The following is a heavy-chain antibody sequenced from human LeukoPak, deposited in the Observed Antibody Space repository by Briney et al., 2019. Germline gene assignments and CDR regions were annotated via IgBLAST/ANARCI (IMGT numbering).Heavy chain of an antibody. Sequence: SVKVSCKTSGGTFSNYTINWVRQAPGQGLEWMGRLIPIFGTTNYGQRFRDRVTITTDESTSTAYMELSSLRSDDTAVYYWATSGGYWSVFDYWGQGTLVTVSS. V-gene: IGHV1-69*05. CDR2: LIPIFGTT. CDR1: GGTFSNYT. J-gene: IGHJ4*02. D-gene: IGHD3-22*01. CDR3: ATSGGYWSVFDY.